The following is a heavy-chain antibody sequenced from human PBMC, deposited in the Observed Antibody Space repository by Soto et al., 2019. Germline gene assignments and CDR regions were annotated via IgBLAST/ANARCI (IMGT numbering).Heavy chain of an antibody. J-gene: IGHJ4*02. CDR2: IWYDGTQK. CDR1: GCTFNTYS. CDR3: ARAGGTTVTGLWHFDS. D-gene: IGHD4-17*01. V-gene: IGHV3-33*01. Sequence: XGALRLSCEASGCTFNTYSMHWVRQPPGKGLEWLAAIWYDGTQKYYADSVKGRFIISRDNSKKTLYLEMNSLRAEDTAVYYCARAGGTTVTGLWHFDSWGQGTLVTVSS.